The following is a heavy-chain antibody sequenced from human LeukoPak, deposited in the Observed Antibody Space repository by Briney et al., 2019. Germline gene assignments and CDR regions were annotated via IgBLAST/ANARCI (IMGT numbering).Heavy chain of an antibody. Sequence: GGSLRLPCAASGFTFSGYWMHWVRQGPGKGLVWVSRIHIDGSSTSYADSVKGRFTISRDNAKNTLYLQMNSLRAEDTAVYYCARDSDYYMDVWGKGTTVTVSS. CDR3: ARDSDYYMDV. CDR2: IHIDGSST. J-gene: IGHJ6*03. V-gene: IGHV3-74*01. CDR1: GFTFSGYW.